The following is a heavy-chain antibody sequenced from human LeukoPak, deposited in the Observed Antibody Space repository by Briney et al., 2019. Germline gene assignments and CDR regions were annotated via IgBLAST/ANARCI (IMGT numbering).Heavy chain of an antibody. Sequence: NPSETLSLTCTVSGGSISSYYWSWIRQPPGKGLEWIGYIYYSGSTNYNPSLKSRVTISVDTSKNQFSLKLSSVTAADTAVYYCARHRGSGWYKANDAFDIWGQGTMVTVSS. D-gene: IGHD6-19*01. CDR3: ARHRGSGWYKANDAFDI. CDR2: IYYSGST. CDR1: GGSISSYY. V-gene: IGHV4-59*08. J-gene: IGHJ3*02.